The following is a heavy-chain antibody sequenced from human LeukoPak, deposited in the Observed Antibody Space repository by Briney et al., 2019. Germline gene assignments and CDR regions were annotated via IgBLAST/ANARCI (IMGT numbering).Heavy chain of an antibody. CDR2: THYSGST. J-gene: IGHJ5*02. V-gene: IGHV4-39*07. CDR3: ARERNWFDP. Sequence: SETLSLTCSVSGGSISSSSYYWGWIRQPPGTGLEWIGSTHYSGSTNYNPSLKSRVTISVDTSKNQFSLKLSSVTAADTAVYYCARERNWFDPWGQGTLVTVSS. CDR1: GGSISSSSYY.